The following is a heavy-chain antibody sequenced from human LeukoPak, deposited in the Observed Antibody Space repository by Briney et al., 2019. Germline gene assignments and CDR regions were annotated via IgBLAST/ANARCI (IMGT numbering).Heavy chain of an antibody. J-gene: IGHJ6*01. CDR3: AAQFGSGSPSFFHAMDV. Sequence: GGSLRLSCAASGFPFSGHEMNGVRQAPGKGLEGLSHISATGATTYYAPPVGGRFTISRDNSKNSVYLQMNSLRADDTAVYYCAAQFGSGSPSFFHAMDVWGQGTTVTVSS. V-gene: IGHV3-48*03. CDR2: ISATGATT. CDR1: GFPFSGHE. D-gene: IGHD3-10*01.